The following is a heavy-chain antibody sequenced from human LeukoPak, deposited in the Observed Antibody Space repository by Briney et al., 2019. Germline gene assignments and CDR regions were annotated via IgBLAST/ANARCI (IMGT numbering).Heavy chain of an antibody. Sequence: GGSLRLSCAASGFTFSSYAMSWVRQAPGKGLEWVSAISGSGGSTYYANSVKGRFTISRDNSRNTLYLQMNSLRAEDTAVYYCAKGQVFQCDYWGQGTLVTVSS. CDR1: GFTFSSYA. J-gene: IGHJ4*02. D-gene: IGHD2/OR15-2a*01. CDR2: ISGSGGST. CDR3: AKGQVFQCDY. V-gene: IGHV3-23*01.